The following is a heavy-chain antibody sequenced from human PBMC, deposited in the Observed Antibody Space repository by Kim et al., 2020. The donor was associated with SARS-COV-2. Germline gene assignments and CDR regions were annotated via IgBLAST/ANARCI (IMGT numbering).Heavy chain of an antibody. V-gene: IGHV1-18*01. D-gene: IGHD1-26*01. CDR1: GYTFTSYG. CDR3: ARYQRGWELGDNWFDP. J-gene: IGHJ5*02. Sequence: ASVKVSCKASGYTFTSYGISWVRQAPGQGLEWMGWISAYNGNTNYAQKLQGRVTMTTDTSTSTAYMELRSLRSDDTAVYYCARYQRGWELGDNWFDPWGQGTLVTVSS. CDR2: ISAYNGNT.